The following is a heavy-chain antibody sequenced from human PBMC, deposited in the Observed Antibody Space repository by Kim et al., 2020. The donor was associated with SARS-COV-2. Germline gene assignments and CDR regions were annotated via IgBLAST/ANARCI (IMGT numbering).Heavy chain of an antibody. CDR3: AREKKEWRGYSGYDANFDY. D-gene: IGHD5-12*01. V-gene: IGHV1-46*01. CDR1: GYTFTSYH. J-gene: IGHJ4*02. CDR2: INPSGGGA. Sequence: ASVKVSCKASGYTFTSYHMHWVRQAPGQGLEWVRKINPSGGGASYAQKFQGRITMTRDTSTSTVYMELRSLRSEDTAVYYCAREKKEWRGYSGYDANFDYWGQGTLVTVSS.